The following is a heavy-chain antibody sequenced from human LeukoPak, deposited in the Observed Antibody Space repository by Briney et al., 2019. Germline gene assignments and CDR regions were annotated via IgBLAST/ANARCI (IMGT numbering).Heavy chain of an antibody. D-gene: IGHD3-22*01. CDR2: INPNSGGT. J-gene: IGHJ4*02. CDR1: GYSFTGFY. V-gene: IGHV1-2*02. Sequence: ASVKVSCKASGYSFTGFYMHWVRQAPGQGLEWMGWINPNSGGTNYAPKFQGRVTMTRDTSISTAYMELSGLTSDDTAVYFCATYYSDTSARDWGQGTLVTVSS. CDR3: ATYYSDTSARD.